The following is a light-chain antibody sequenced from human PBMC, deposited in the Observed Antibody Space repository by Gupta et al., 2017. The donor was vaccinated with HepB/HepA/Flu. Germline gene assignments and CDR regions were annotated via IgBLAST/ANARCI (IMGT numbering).Light chain of an antibody. J-gene: IGKJ1*01. V-gene: IGKV3-20*01. CDR1: QSVSSSY. Sequence: VFSRPTGHLSLSTGERATLSGRASQSVSSSYLAWYQQKPGQVPLLLIYGASSRATCIPYRCSGSGSGTDVSLTISSLEAEDVAVDYCPQNDSTPRTFGQGTKVEIK. CDR3: PQNDSTPRT. CDR2: GAS.